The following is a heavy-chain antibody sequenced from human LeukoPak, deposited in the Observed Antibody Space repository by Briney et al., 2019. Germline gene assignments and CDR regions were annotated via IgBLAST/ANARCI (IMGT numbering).Heavy chain of an antibody. CDR2: IRSKAYGGTT. J-gene: IGHJ4*02. CDR1: GFTFGDYA. V-gene: IGHV3-49*04. CDR3: TRDVRYCSSTSYYRRFDY. D-gene: IGHD2-2*02. Sequence: GGSLRLSCTASGFTFGDYAMSWVRQAPGKGLEWVGFIRSKAYGGTTEYAASVKGRFTISRDDSKSIAYLQMNSLKTEDTAVYYCTRDVRYCSSTSYYRRFDYWGQGTLVTVSS.